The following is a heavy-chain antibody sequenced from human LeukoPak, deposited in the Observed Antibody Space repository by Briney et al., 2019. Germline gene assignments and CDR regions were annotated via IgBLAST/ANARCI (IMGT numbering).Heavy chain of an antibody. D-gene: IGHD5-24*01. CDR2: IYYNLPT. CDR1: GDTIDTRHFY. V-gene: IGHV4-39*07. Sequence: SETLSLTCIVSGDTIDTRHFYWTWIRQPPGKGLEWIGSIYYNLPTSYNPSLLSRGTISVDTSKNQFSLRLTSVTAADTAMYYCAKGGDAYKVGNYWGPGTMVTVSS. CDR3: AKGGDAYKVGNY. J-gene: IGHJ1*01.